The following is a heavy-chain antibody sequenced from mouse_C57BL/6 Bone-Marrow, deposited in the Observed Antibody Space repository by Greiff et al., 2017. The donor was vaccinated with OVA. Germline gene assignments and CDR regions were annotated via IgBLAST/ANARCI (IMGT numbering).Heavy chain of an antibody. V-gene: IGHV1-50*01. Sequence: QVQLQQPGAELVKPGASVKLSCKASGYTFTSYWMQWVKQRPGQGLEWIGEIDPSDSYTNYIQKFKGKATLTVDTSSSTAYMQLSSLTSEDSAVYYCASAVFAYWGQGTLVTVSA. J-gene: IGHJ3*01. CDR3: ASAVFAY. CDR1: GYTFTSYW. CDR2: IDPSDSYT.